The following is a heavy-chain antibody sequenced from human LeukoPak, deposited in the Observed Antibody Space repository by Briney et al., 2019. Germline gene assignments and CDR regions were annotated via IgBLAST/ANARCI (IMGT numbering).Heavy chain of an antibody. CDR3: ARVEMATIAFYYYFYMDV. CDR1: GGSISSGGYY. Sequence: PSETLSLTCTVSGGSISSGGYYWSWLRQHPGKGVEWIGYIYYSGSTYYNPSLKSRVTISVDTSKNQFSLKLSSVTAADTAAYYCARVEMATIAFYYYFYMDVWGKGTTVTVSS. CDR2: IYYSGST. J-gene: IGHJ6*03. V-gene: IGHV4-31*03. D-gene: IGHD5-24*01.